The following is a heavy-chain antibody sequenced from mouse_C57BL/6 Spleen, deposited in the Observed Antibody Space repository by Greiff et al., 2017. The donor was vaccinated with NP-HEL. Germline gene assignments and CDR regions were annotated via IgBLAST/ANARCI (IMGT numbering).Heavy chain of an antibody. J-gene: IGHJ4*01. D-gene: IGHD1-1*02. Sequence: QVQLQQSGAELVKPGASVKLSCKASGYTFTSYWMQWVKQRPGQGLEWIGEIDPSDSYTNYNQKFKGKATLTVDTSSSTAYMQLSSLTSEDSAVYYCARPLYGAMDYWGQGTSVTVSS. CDR3: ARPLYGAMDY. CDR1: GYTFTSYW. CDR2: IDPSDSYT. V-gene: IGHV1-50*01.